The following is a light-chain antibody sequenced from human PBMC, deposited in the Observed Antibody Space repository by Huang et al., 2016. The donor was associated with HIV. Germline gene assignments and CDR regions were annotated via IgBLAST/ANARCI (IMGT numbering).Light chain of an antibody. CDR1: QGIANY. Sequence: DIQLTQSSSAMSASVGDRVSITCRASQGIANYLVWFQQRPGGAPKRLIYAASSLQSGVPSRFSGSGSGTKFTLTISGLQPEDFATYYCLQHHAYPRTFGQGTKVEV. CDR2: AAS. V-gene: IGKV1-17*03. CDR3: LQHHAYPRT. J-gene: IGKJ1*01.